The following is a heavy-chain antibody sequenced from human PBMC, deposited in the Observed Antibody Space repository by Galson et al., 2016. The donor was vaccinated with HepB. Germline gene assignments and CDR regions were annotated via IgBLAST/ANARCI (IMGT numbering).Heavy chain of an antibody. CDR3: ARRSLVGERGNAFDI. CDR2: INQDGSEK. J-gene: IGHJ3*02. D-gene: IGHD1-26*01. Sequence: SLRLSCAASGFTFNIYWMSWVRQAPGKWLEWVANINQDGSEKYYVDSVKGRFTISRDNGKNSLYLQMNSLRAEDTAVNFCARRSLVGERGNAFDIWGQGTMVTVSS. CDR1: GFTFNIYW. V-gene: IGHV3-7*01.